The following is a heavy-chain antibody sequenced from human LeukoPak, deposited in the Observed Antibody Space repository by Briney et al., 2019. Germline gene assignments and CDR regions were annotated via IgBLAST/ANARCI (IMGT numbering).Heavy chain of an antibody. D-gene: IGHD3-10*01. Sequence: SETLSLTCTVSGGSISSFYWSWIRQPAGKGLEWIGRIYTSGSTNYNPSLKSRVTMSVDTSKNQFSLKLSSVTAADTAVYYCARDRSVVRGVHGDVWGKGTTVTVSS. V-gene: IGHV4-4*07. CDR2: IYTSGST. J-gene: IGHJ6*04. CDR1: GGSISSFY. CDR3: ARDRSVVRGVHGDV.